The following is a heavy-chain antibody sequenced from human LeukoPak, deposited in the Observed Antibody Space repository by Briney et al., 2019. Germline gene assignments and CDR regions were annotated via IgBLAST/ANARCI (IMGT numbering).Heavy chain of an antibody. CDR3: AKDRSCTNDICHGDFDY. CDR2: NSGSGGST. Sequence: GGSLRLSCAASGFTFSSYAVSWVRQAPGKGLEWVSSNSGSGGSTYSADSVKGRFTISRDNSKNTLYLQMHSLRAEDTALCYCAKDRSCTNDICHGDFDYWGQGTLVTVSS. D-gene: IGHD2-8*01. V-gene: IGHV3-23*01. CDR1: GFTFSSYA. J-gene: IGHJ4*02.